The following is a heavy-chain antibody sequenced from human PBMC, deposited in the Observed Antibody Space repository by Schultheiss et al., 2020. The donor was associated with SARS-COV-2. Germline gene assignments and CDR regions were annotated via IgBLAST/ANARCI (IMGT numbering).Heavy chain of an antibody. CDR2: INPNSGGT. D-gene: IGHD6-13*01. CDR1: GYTFTSYY. CDR3: AKQSSSWSDY. V-gene: IGHV1-2*02. Sequence: ASVKVSCKASGYTFTSYYMHWVRQAPGQGLEWMGWINPNSGGTNYAQKFQGRVTMTRDTSISTAYMELNRLRSDDTAIYYCAKQSSSWSDYWGQGTLVTVSS. J-gene: IGHJ4*02.